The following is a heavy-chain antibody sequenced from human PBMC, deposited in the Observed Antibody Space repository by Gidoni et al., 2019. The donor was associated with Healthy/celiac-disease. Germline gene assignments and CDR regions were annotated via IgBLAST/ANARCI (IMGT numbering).Heavy chain of an antibody. CDR2: ISSSSSYI. J-gene: IGHJ6*02. V-gene: IGHV3-21*01. CDR3: ARDMEWFGEFNRGYYYGMDV. Sequence: EVQLVESGGGLVKPGGSLRLSCAASGFTFSSYSMNWVRQAPGKGLEWVSSISSSSSYIYYADSVKGRFTISRDNAKNSLYLQMNSLRAEDTAVYYCARDMEWFGEFNRGYYYGMDVWGQGTTVTVSS. D-gene: IGHD3-10*01. CDR1: GFTFSSYS.